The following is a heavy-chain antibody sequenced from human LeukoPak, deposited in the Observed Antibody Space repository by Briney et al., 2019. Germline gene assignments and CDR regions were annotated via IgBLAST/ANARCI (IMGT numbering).Heavy chain of an antibody. Sequence: PGGSLRLSCAASGFTVSLSYMNWFRQAPGKGLEWVSVIYSGGGTYYAESVKGRFTISRDRSKNTLFLQMSSLKAEDTAVYYCARRMSTSWASDYWGQGTLVTVSS. J-gene: IGHJ4*02. D-gene: IGHD6-13*01. CDR2: IYSGGGT. CDR1: GFTVSLSY. V-gene: IGHV3-53*01. CDR3: ARRMSTSWASDY.